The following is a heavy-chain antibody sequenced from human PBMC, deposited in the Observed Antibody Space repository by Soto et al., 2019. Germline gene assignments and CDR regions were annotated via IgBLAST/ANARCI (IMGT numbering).Heavy chain of an antibody. J-gene: IGHJ6*02. CDR2: INPSGGST. V-gene: IGHV1-46*01. D-gene: IGHD6-19*01. CDR1: GYTFTSYY. CDR3: ARETIEVDGPYYYGMDV. Sequence: GASVKVSCKASGYTFTSYYMHWVRQAPGQGLEWMGIINPSGGSTSYAQKFQGRVTMTRDTSTSTAYMELSSLRSEDTAVYYCARETIEVDGPYYYGMDVWGQGTTVTVSS.